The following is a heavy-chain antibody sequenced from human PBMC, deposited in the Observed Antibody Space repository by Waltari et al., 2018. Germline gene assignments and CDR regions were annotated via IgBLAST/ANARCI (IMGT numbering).Heavy chain of an antibody. V-gene: IGHV4-4*02. CDR3: ARMTYTSSPFDY. J-gene: IGHJ4*02. D-gene: IGHD3-16*01. CDR1: GGSFGSGYW. Sequence: QVQLQESGPGLVKPSGTLPLTCAVSGGSFGSGYWWTWFRQFPGTGLEWIGEINHGGATNYNPSLKTRVTMSVDKSKNQFSLKLISLTAADTAVYYCARMTYTSSPFDYWGQGTLVTVSS. CDR2: INHGGAT.